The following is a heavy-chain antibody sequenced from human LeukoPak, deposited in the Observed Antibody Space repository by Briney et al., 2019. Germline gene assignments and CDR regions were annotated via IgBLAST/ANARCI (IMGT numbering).Heavy chain of an antibody. D-gene: IGHD1-14*01. CDR1: GGSISTTTYY. V-gene: IGHV4-39*01. J-gene: IGHJ4*02. Sequence: PSETLSLTCTVSGGSISTTTYYWGWIRQPPGKGLEWIGSIYGSTYYNPSLKSRVAISVDTSKNQFSLKLNSVTAADTAVYHCARTRMDFDSWGQGILVTVSS. CDR2: IYGST. CDR3: ARTRMDFDS.